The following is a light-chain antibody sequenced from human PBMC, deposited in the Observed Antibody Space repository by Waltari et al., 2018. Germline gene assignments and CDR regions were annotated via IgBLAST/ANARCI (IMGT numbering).Light chain of an antibody. V-gene: IGKV1-39*01. CDR2: AAS. Sequence: DIQMTQSPSSLSASVGDRVTVTCRASHSISIYLNWYQQKPGKAPKLLIYAASTLQSGVPSRFSGGGSGTDCTLTISSLQPEDFATYYCQQSYTNPRTFGQGTKVEIK. CDR3: QQSYTNPRT. J-gene: IGKJ1*01. CDR1: HSISIY.